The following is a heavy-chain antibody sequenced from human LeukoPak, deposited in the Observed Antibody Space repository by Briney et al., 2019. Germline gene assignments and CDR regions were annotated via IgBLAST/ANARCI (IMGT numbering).Heavy chain of an antibody. Sequence: GGSLRLSCAASGFTFSSYAMHWVRQAPGKGLEWVSVIYIGEVTYYADSVRDRFIISRDTSKNTLYLQMNSLRAEDTAVYHCGRGDYHNYYMDVWGKGTTVTISS. D-gene: IGHD5-24*01. CDR3: GRGDYHNYYMDV. J-gene: IGHJ6*03. V-gene: IGHV3-66*01. CDR1: GFTFSSYA. CDR2: IYIGEVT.